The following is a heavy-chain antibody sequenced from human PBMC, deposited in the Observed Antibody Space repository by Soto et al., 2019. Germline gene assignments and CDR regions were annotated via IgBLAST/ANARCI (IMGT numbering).Heavy chain of an antibody. D-gene: IGHD2-21*01. CDR1: GGSISSSSYY. Sequence: SETLSLTCTVSGGSISSSSYYWGWIRQPPGKGLEWIGSIYYSGSTYYNPSLKSRVTISVDTSKNQFSLKLSSVTAADTAVYYCARLGSSILWWLSSWFDPWGQGTLVTVSS. CDR3: ARLGSSILWWLSSWFDP. CDR2: IYYSGST. J-gene: IGHJ5*02. V-gene: IGHV4-39*01.